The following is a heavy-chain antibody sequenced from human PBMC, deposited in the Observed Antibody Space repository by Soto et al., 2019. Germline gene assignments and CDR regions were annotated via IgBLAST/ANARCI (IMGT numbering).Heavy chain of an antibody. CDR3: ARLFIAAAGRFDY. V-gene: IGHV4-39*01. CDR2: IYYSGST. CDR1: GGSISISSYY. J-gene: IGHJ4*02. Sequence: QLQLQESGPGLVKPSETLSLTCTVSGGSISISSYYWGWIRQPPGKGLEWIGSIYYSGSTYYNPSLQSRVTISVDTSTNQFSLKLSSVTAADTAVYYCARLFIAAAGRFDYWGQGTMVTVSS. D-gene: IGHD6-13*01.